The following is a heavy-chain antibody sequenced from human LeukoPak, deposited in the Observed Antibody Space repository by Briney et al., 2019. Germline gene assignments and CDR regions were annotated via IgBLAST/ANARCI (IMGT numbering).Heavy chain of an antibody. CDR1: GGSISSDFYY. J-gene: IGHJ6*02. D-gene: IGHD2-2*02. CDR2: IYHNGST. CDR3: ARDVADCRSSSCYRNPFYYYYYGMDV. V-gene: IGHV4-31*03. Sequence: PSETLSLTCTVSGGSISSDFYYWSRIRQHTGKGLEWIGDIYHNGSTYYNPSLKSRAIISVDTSKNQFSLKLSSVTAADTAVYYCARDVADCRSSSCYRNPFYYYYYGMDVWGQGTTVTVSS.